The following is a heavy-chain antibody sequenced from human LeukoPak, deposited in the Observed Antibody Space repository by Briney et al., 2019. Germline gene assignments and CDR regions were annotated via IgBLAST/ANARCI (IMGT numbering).Heavy chain of an antibody. V-gene: IGHV3-48*01. D-gene: IGHD2-15*01. CDR2: ISSSSTTI. CDR3: ARGLMDCSGGSCYPYYFDY. J-gene: IGHJ4*02. Sequence: GGSLRLSCAASGFTFSSYSMNWVRQAPGKGLEWVSYISSSSTTIYYADSVKGRFTISRDNAKNSLYLQMNSLRAEDTAVYYCARGLMDCSGGSCYPYYFDYWGQGTLVTVSS. CDR1: GFTFSSYS.